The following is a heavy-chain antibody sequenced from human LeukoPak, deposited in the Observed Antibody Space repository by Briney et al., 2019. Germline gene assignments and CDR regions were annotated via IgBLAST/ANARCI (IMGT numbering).Heavy chain of an antibody. Sequence: GGPLRLSCVASGFTFSSYSMNWVRQAPGKGLEWVSYISSASGSIYYADSVKGRFTISRDNAKNSLFLQMNSLRAEDTAVFYCAKDGVILAPGIYWYMDVWGRGTTVTVSS. J-gene: IGHJ6*03. CDR1: GFTFSSYS. V-gene: IGHV3-48*04. D-gene: IGHD3-16*02. CDR2: ISSASGSI. CDR3: AKDGVILAPGIYWYMDV.